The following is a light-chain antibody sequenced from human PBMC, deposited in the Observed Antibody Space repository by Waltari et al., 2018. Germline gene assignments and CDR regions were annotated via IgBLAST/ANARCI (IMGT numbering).Light chain of an antibody. Sequence: VVLTQSPATLSLSAGEGATLSCRASQNINTFLAWYQQKPGQAPKLLIYDASNRATGVPVRFSGGGSGTDFTLTISSLEPEDFAVYYCQQRAVRPPNFGGGTKVEIK. CDR2: DAS. CDR1: QNINTF. CDR3: QQRAVRPPN. J-gene: IGKJ4*01. V-gene: IGKV3-11*01.